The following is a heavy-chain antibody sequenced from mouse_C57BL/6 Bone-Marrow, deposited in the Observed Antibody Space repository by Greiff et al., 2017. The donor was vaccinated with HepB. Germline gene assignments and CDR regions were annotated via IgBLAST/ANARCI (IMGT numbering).Heavy chain of an antibody. CDR3: ARYIWLRLAFDY. CDR2: IRNKANGYTT. V-gene: IGHV7-3*01. D-gene: IGHD2-2*01. CDR1: GFTFTDYY. Sequence: EVKLMESGGGLVQPGGSLSLSCAASGFTFTDYYMSWVRQPPGKALEWLGFIRNKANGYTTEYSASVKGRFTISRDNSQSILYLQMNALRAEDSATYYCARYIWLRLAFDYWGQGTTLTVSS. J-gene: IGHJ2*01.